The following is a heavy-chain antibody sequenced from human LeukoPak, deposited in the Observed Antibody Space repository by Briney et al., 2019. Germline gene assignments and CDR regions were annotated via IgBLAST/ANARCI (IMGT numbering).Heavy chain of an antibody. D-gene: IGHD2-15*01. Sequence: ASVKVSCKASGNTFTDYYMNWVRQAPGQGLEWIGWINPKSGGTNYAQKFQGRVTMTRDTSISTAYMELNRLISDDSAVYYCARDKDGMDVWGQGTTVTVS. V-gene: IGHV1-2*02. CDR2: INPKSGGT. CDR1: GNTFTDYY. CDR3: ARDKDGMDV. J-gene: IGHJ6*02.